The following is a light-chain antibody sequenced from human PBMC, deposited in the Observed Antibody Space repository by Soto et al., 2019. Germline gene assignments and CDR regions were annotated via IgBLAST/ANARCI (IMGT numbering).Light chain of an antibody. CDR2: RAS. CDR3: QQYESSPLT. Sequence: EIVLTQSPDTLSLSPGERATLSCRASQSVSSALLAWYNQKPGQAPSLPIYRASTRAAGIPDTFTGSGSGTDFTLTISRLEPEDFAVYYCQQYESSPLTFGGGTKVEIK. V-gene: IGKV3-20*01. J-gene: IGKJ4*01. CDR1: QSVSSAL.